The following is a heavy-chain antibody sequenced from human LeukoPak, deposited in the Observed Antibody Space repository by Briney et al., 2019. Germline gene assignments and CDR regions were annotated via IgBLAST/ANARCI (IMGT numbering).Heavy chain of an antibody. V-gene: IGHV3-30*18. CDR1: GFTFSTYG. J-gene: IGHJ4*02. D-gene: IGHD3-10*01. CDR3: AKDCGSGIIDYFDF. Sequence: GGSLRLSCAASGFTFSTYGIHWVRQAPGKGLEWVAVISSDGSNKFYADSVQGRFTFSRDNSKNTLELQMNSLRAEDTDVYYCAKDCGSGIIDYFDFWGQGTLVTVSS. CDR2: ISSDGSNK.